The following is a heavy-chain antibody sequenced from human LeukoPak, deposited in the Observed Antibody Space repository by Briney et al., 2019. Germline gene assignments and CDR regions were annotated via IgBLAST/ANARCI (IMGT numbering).Heavy chain of an antibody. J-gene: IGHJ6*02. CDR2: INPNSGGT. V-gene: IGHV1-2*02. D-gene: IGHD6-13*01. Sequence: ATVKVSCKASGYTFTGYYMHWVRQAPGQGLEWMGWINPNSGGTNYAQKFQGRVTMTRDTSISTAYMELRRLRSDDTAVYYCARDQGAGTDRFWMNYYYGMDVWGQGATVTVSS. CDR1: GYTFTGYY. CDR3: ARDQGAGTDRFWMNYYYGMDV.